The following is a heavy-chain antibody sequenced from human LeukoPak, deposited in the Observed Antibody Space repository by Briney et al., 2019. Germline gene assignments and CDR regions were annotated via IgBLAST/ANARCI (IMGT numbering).Heavy chain of an antibody. D-gene: IGHD3-3*01. V-gene: IGHV3-30*02. CDR2: IRYDGSNK. J-gene: IGHJ4*02. Sequence: GGSLRLSCAGSGFTFSSYGMHWVRQAPGKGLEWVAFIRYDGSNKYYADSVKGRFTISRDNSKNTLYLQMNSLRAEDTAVYYCAKDDRGLRSLEWPSHFDYWGQGTLVTVSS. CDR1: GFTFSSYG. CDR3: AKDDRGLRSLEWPSHFDY.